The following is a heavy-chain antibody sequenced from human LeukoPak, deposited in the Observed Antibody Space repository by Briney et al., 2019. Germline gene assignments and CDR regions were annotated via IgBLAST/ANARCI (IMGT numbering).Heavy chain of an antibody. CDR1: RFTLRNFA. V-gene: IGHV3-23*01. CDR3: AKDGQSFNSMYDYFDS. Sequence: GGSLRLSCSASRFTLRNFAISWVRQAPGKGLEWVSSIGGGDTHYADSVKGRFTISRDDSRSTVDLQMSSLRAEDTAVYYCAKDGQSFNSMYDYFDSWGQGTLVTVSS. CDR2: IGGGDT. D-gene: IGHD2-8*01. J-gene: IGHJ4*02.